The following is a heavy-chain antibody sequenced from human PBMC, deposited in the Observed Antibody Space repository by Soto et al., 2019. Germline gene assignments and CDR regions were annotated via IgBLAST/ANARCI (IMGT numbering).Heavy chain of an antibody. Sequence: SRVASGPNFSSDGIESVRPATSKGLDGGAIRWYDGSNEYYAHSVKGRFTIPRDNSKNTLYLQMNSLRAEDTAVYYCARDVVAYCGDECYWEAFDIGGQGPMVTV. J-gene: IGHJ3*02. CDR1: GPNFSSDG. V-gene: IGHV3-33*01. D-gene: IGHD2-21*01. CDR3: ARDVVAYCGDECYWEAFDI. CDR2: RWYDGSNE.